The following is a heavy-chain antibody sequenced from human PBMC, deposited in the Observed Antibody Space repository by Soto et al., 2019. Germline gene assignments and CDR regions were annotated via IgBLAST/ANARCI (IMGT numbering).Heavy chain of an antibody. V-gene: IGHV1-69*13. Sequence: SVKVSCKASGGTFSSYAISWVRQAPGQGLEWMGGIIPIFGTANYAQKFQGRVTITADESTSTAYMELSSLRSEDTAVYYCARARSAVYCSGGSCYYFDYWCQGTLVTVSS. CDR1: GGTFSSYA. D-gene: IGHD2-15*01. CDR2: IIPIFGTA. J-gene: IGHJ4*02. CDR3: ARARSAVYCSGGSCYYFDY.